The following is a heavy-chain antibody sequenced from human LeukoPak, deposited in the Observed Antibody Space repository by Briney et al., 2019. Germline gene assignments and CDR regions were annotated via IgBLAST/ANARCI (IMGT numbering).Heavy chain of an antibody. CDR3: ARDDYNWFDP. CDR2: INHSGST. V-gene: IGHV4-34*01. D-gene: IGHD2-21*02. CDR1: GGSFSGYY. J-gene: IGHJ5*02. Sequence: SETLSLTCAVYGGSFSGYYWSWIRQPPGKGLEWIGEINHSGSTNYNPSLKSRVTISVDTSKNQFSLKLSSVTAADTAVYYCARDDYNWFDPWGQGTLVTVSS.